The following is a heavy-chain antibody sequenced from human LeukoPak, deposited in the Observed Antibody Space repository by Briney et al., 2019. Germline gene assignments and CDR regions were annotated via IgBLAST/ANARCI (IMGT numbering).Heavy chain of an antibody. CDR3: ARDYDSSGYTASNFDY. V-gene: IGHV3-30-3*01. Sequence: GGSLRLSCAASGFTFSSYAMHWVRQAPGKGLEWVAVISYDGSNKYYADSVKGRFTISRDNSKNTLYLQMNSLRAEDTAVYYCARDYDSSGYTASNFDYRGQGTLVTVSS. J-gene: IGHJ4*02. CDR2: ISYDGSNK. D-gene: IGHD3-22*01. CDR1: GFTFSSYA.